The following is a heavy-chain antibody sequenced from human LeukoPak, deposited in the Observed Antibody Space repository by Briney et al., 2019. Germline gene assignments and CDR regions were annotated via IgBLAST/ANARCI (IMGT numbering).Heavy chain of an antibody. CDR3: ARNRIKTVTNAFDI. V-gene: IGHV1-69*06. J-gene: IGHJ3*02. D-gene: IGHD4-17*01. CDR1: GGTFSSYA. CDR2: IIPIFGTA. Sequence: ASVKVSCKASGGTFSSYAISWVRQAPGQGLEWMGGIIPIFGTANYAQKFQGRVTITADKSTSTAYMELSSLRSEDTAVYYCARNRIKTVTNAFDIWGQGTMVTVSS.